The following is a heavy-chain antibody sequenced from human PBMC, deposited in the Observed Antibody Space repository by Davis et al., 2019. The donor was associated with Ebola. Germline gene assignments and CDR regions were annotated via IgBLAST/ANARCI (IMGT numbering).Heavy chain of an antibody. J-gene: IGHJ5*02. CDR3: ARDVSYYYDSSGYSYNWFDP. D-gene: IGHD3-22*01. V-gene: IGHV4-34*01. Sequence: PSETLSLTCAVYGGSFSGYYWSWIRQPPGKGLEWIGEINHSGSTNYNPSLKSRVTISVDTSKNQFSLKLSSVTAADTAVYYCARDVSYYYDSSGYSYNWFDPWGQGTLVTVSS. CDR2: INHSGST. CDR1: GGSFSGYY.